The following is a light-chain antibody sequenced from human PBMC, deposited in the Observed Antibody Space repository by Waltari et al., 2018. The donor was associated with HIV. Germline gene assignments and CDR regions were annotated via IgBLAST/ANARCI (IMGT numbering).Light chain of an antibody. CDR2: MLS. J-gene: IGLJ1*01. Sequence: QSALAQPASVSGSPGQSITISCAGAVVDSGPEIYVSWYQQPPGRAPRLIMYMLSRRPSGVSDRFSGSSSGMSATLTIAGLQSDDEAHYYCSSYSTITSLFVFGTGTRVTVL. CDR3: SSYSTITSLFV. CDR1: VVDSGPEIY. V-gene: IGLV2-14*01.